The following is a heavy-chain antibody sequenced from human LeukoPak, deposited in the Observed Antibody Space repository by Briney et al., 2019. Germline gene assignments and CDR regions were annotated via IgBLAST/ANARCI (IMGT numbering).Heavy chain of an antibody. V-gene: IGHV3-49*04. J-gene: IGHJ4*02. D-gene: IGHD3-22*01. CDR1: GFTFSSYE. Sequence: GGSLRLSCAASGFTFSSYEMNWVRQAPGKGLEWVGSIRSKPYGGTTEYAASVKGRFTISRDDSKSIAYLQMNSLKTEDTALYYCTGDYYNGSRYSDYWGQGTLVTVSS. CDR2: IRSKPYGGTT. CDR3: TGDYYNGSRYSDY.